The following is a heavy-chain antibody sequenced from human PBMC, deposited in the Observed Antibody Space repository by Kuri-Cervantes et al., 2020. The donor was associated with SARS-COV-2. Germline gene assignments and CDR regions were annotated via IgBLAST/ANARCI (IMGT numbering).Heavy chain of an antibody. D-gene: IGHD6-19*01. CDR2: IIPIFGTA. V-gene: IGHV1-69*13. J-gene: IGHJ4*02. CDR3: AKGPYSSGWYLFDY. CDR1: GGTFSSYA. Sequence: SVKVSCKASGGTFSSYAISWVRQAPGQGLEWMGGIIPIFGTANYAQKFQGRVTITADESTSTAYIELSSLRSEDTAVYYCAKGPYSSGWYLFDYWGQGTLVTVSS.